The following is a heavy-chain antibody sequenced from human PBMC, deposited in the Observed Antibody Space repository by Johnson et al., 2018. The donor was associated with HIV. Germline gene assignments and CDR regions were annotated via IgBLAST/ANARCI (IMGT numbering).Heavy chain of an antibody. J-gene: IGHJ3*02. Sequence: VLLLESGGGLIQPGGSLRLSCAASGLIVSSSYMTWVRQGPGKGLEWVSVIYSGGSTYYADSVKGRFTISRDNSKNTLYLQINSLRAEDTAVYYCASATVMATLSLGPWYPFDIWGQGTMVTVSS. V-gene: IGHV3-53*01. D-gene: IGHD5-24*01. CDR1: GLIVSSSY. CDR3: ASATVMATLSLGPWYPFDI. CDR2: IYSGGST.